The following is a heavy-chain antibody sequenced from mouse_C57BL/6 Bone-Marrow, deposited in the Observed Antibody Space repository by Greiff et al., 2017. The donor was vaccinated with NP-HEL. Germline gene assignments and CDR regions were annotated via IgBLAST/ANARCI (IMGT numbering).Heavy chain of an antibody. Sequence: QVQLKQSGPELVKPGASVKLSCKASGYNFTSYDINWVKQRPGQGLEWIGWIYPRDGSTKYNEKFKGKATLTVDTSSSTAYMELHSLTSEDSAVYFCARRAGDVGFAYWGQGTLVTVSA. CDR1: GYNFTSYD. J-gene: IGHJ3*01. CDR3: ARRAGDVGFAY. D-gene: IGHD3-3*01. CDR2: IYPRDGST. V-gene: IGHV1-85*01.